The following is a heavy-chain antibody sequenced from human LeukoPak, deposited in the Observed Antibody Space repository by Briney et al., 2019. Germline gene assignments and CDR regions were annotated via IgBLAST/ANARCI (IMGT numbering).Heavy chain of an antibody. J-gene: IGHJ4*02. Sequence: ASVKVSCKASGYTFTGYYMHWVRQAPGQGLEWMGRINPNSGGTNYAQKFQGRVTMTRDTSISTAYMELSRLRSDDTAVYYCARVRGTAMVSNYFDYWGRGTLVTVSS. CDR2: INPNSGGT. D-gene: IGHD5-18*01. V-gene: IGHV1-2*06. CDR3: ARVRGTAMVSNYFDY. CDR1: GYTFTGYY.